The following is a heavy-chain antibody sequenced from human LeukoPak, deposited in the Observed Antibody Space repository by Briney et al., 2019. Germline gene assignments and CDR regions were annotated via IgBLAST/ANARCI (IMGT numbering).Heavy chain of an antibody. CDR1: GFTFSNAW. D-gene: IGHD3-10*01. Sequence: GESLRLSCAASGFTFSNAWMSWVRQAPGKGREWVGRIKSKTDGGTTDYAAPVKGRFTISRDDSKNTLYLQMNSLKTEDTAVYYCTTEEIGVYGSGSYYLYYFDYWGQGTLVTVSS. J-gene: IGHJ4*02. V-gene: IGHV3-15*01. CDR2: IKSKTDGGTT. CDR3: TTEEIGVYGSGSYYLYYFDY.